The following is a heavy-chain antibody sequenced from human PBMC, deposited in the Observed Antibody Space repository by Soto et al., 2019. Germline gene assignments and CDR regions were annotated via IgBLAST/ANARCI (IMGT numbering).Heavy chain of an antibody. CDR3: GRFRRVVRQWNGMDV. J-gene: IGHJ6*04. V-gene: IGHV5-51*01. CDR1: TYSFTNYW. CDR2: IYPGDSYT. D-gene: IGHD6-19*01. Sequence: PGESLKISCKGSTYSFTNYWIAWLRQMPGKGLEWMGIIYPGDSYTRYSPSFQGQVTISADKSISTAYLQWSSLKAADTAIYYYGRFRRVVRQWNGMDVWGKGTWVPVPQ.